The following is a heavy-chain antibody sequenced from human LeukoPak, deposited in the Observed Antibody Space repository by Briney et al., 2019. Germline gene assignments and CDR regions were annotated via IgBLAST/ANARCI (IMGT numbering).Heavy chain of an antibody. CDR3: AKISTVTENFHH. Sequence: PGGPLTLPCAPSGFPFGNYAMGGVRQAPGKGLEWVSSIDSSGSYTPSADSVKGRFAISRDNSENTVYLQMNSLRAEDTAVYSCAKISTVTENFHHWGQGTLVTVSS. CDR1: GFPFGNYA. CDR2: IDSSGSYT. D-gene: IGHD4-17*01. V-gene: IGHV3-23*01. J-gene: IGHJ4*02.